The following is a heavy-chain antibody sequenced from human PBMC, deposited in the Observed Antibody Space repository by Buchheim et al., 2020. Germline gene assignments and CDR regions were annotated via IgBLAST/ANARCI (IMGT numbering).Heavy chain of an antibody. V-gene: IGHV3-30*18. CDR2: ISYDGSNK. J-gene: IGHJ4*02. CDR1: GFTFSSYG. Sequence: QVQLVESGGGVVQPGRSLRLSCAASGFTFSSYGMHWVRQAPGKGLEWVAVISYDGSNKYYADSVKGRFTISRDNSKNTLYLQMNSLRAEDTAVYYCAKDEGDYDYVWGSYRYSEGGVDYWGQGTL. CDR3: AKDEGDYDYVWGSYRYSEGGVDY. D-gene: IGHD3-16*02.